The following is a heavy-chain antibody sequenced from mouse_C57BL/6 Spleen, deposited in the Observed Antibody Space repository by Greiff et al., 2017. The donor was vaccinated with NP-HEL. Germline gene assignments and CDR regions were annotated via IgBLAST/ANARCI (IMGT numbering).Heavy chain of an antibody. D-gene: IGHD1-1*01. CDR3: ARSGFTTGVATEYAMDY. V-gene: IGHV1-55*01. Sequence: VQLQQPGAELVKPGASVKMSCKASGYTFTSYWITWVKQRPGQGLEWIGDIYPGSGSTNYNEKFKSKATLTVDTSSSTAYMQLSSLTYEDSAVYYCARSGFTTGVATEYAMDYWGQGTSVTVSS. J-gene: IGHJ4*01. CDR1: GYTFTSYW. CDR2: IYPGSGST.